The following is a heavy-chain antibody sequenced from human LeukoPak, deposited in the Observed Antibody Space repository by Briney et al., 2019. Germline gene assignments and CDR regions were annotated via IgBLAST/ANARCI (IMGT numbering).Heavy chain of an antibody. D-gene: IGHD3-22*01. J-gene: IGHJ4*02. CDR2: ISSNGAST. V-gene: IGHV3-64D*09. CDR3: VRESAYYDY. CDR1: AFTFSAFP. Sequence: PGGSLRLSCSASAFTFSAFPMHWVRQAPGKGLEYVSAISSNGASTYYAGSLKGRFTISRDNSKNTLYLQMSSLRPEDTALYYCVRESAYYDYWGQGTLVTVSS.